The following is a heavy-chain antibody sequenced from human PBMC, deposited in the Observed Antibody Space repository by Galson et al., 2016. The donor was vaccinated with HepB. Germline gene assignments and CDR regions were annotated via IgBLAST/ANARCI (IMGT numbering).Heavy chain of an antibody. V-gene: IGHV4-31*03. CDR2: IYYTGST. CDR1: GGSTSSSNYY. Sequence: TLSLTCTVSGGSTSSSNYYWGWIRQHPGKGLEWVGPIYYTGSTYYNPSLKSRLTISVDTSKSQFSLKLTSVTAADTAVYYCVREFSGSWYDSWGQGTLVTVSS. D-gene: IGHD6-25*01. J-gene: IGHJ5*01. CDR3: VREFSGSWYDS.